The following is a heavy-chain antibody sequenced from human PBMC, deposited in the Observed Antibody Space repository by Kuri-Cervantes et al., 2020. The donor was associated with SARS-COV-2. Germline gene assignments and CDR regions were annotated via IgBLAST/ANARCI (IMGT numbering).Heavy chain of an antibody. Sequence: GGSLRLSGAASGFTFSIYGMHWVRQAPGKGLEWVANIEQDGSEKYYVASGKGRFTISRDNAKNSLYLQINSLTAEDTAVYYCASPSPGPDIAVVPPAPRSEYFQHWGQGTLVTVSS. CDR1: GFTFSIYG. J-gene: IGHJ1*01. V-gene: IGHV3-7*03. CDR2: IEQDGSEK. CDR3: ASPSPGPDIAVVPPAPRSEYFQH. D-gene: IGHD2-2*01.